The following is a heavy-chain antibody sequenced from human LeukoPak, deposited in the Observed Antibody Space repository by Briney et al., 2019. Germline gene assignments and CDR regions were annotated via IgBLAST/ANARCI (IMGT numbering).Heavy chain of an antibody. J-gene: IGHJ3*02. CDR1: GFTFSSYA. Sequence: GGSLRLSCAASGFTFSSYAMSWVRQGPGEGLEWVSAIIGSGVSTYYADSVKGRFTISRDNTKKTRYLQMNSLRAEDTAVYYCAKPDPSGRSFGGVTVIGAFDIWGQGTMVTVSS. V-gene: IGHV3-23*01. CDR3: AKPDPSGRSFGGVTVIGAFDI. D-gene: IGHD3-16*02. CDR2: IIGSGVST.